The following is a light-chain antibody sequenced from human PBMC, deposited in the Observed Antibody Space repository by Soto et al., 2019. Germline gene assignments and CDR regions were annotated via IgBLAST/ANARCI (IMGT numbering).Light chain of an antibody. CDR3: QQSSNWPPIN. V-gene: IGKV3-15*01. CDR2: DAS. J-gene: IGKJ5*01. CDR1: QSVSSN. Sequence: EIVRTQSPATLSVAPVEIANISFIASQSVSSNLAWYQQTPGQAPRLLIYDASTRATGIPARFSGSGSGTEFTLTIRSLQSEDFAVYYCQQSSNWPPINCGQGKRREIK.